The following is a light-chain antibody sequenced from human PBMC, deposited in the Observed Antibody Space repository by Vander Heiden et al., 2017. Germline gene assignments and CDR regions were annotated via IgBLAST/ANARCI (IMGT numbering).Light chain of an antibody. Sequence: DIVMTQSPDSLAVSLGERATINCKSSQSVLYSSKNYLSWYQQKPGQPPKLLIYWASTRESGVPDRFSGSRSGTDFTLTISSLQAEDVAVYYCQQYYSSPPAFGPGTKVDIK. CDR1: QSVLYSSKNY. V-gene: IGKV4-1*01. CDR2: WAS. J-gene: IGKJ3*01. CDR3: QQYYSSPPA.